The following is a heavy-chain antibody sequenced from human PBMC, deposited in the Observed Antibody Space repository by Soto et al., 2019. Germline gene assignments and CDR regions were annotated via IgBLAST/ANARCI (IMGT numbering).Heavy chain of an antibody. V-gene: IGHV4-34*01. CDR2: INHSGST. D-gene: IGHD2-2*01. CDR3: ARVSQRLPTRPWLVSSTISSPRWFDP. Sequence: TLSLTSAVYCGSFSGYYWSWIRQPPGKGLEWIGEINHSGSTNYNPSLKSRVTISVDTSTNQFSLKLSSVTAAYTAVYDCARVSQRLPTRPWLVSSTISSPRWFDPWGQSTLVTLSS. J-gene: IGHJ5*02. CDR1: CGSFSGYY.